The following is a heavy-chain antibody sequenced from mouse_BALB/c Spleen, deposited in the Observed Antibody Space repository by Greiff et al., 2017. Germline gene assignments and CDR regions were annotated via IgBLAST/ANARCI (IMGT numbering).Heavy chain of an antibody. D-gene: IGHD2-2*01. Sequence: VQLQQSGPELVKPGASVKVSCKASGYAFTSYNMYWVKQSHGKSLEWIGYIDPYNGGTSYNQKSKGKATLTVDKSSSTAYMHLNSLTSEDSAVYYCAGRFGYEGPWFAYWGQGTLVTVSA. CDR3: AGRFGYEGPWFAY. CDR1: GYAFTSYN. V-gene: IGHV1S135*01. CDR2: IDPYNGGT. J-gene: IGHJ3*01.